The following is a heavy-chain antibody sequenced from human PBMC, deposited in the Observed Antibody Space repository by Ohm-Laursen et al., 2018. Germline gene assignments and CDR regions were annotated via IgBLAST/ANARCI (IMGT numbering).Heavy chain of an antibody. CDR2: ITSGGGII. Sequence: GSLRLSCTASGFTFIDYDMSWIRQTPGRGLEWLSYITSGGGIIYSADSVKGRFTISRDSDEDTLYLQMNSLRAEDTAIYYCARHDSSDSPSHYYYYTMDVWGQGTTVTVSS. J-gene: IGHJ6*02. CDR1: GFTFIDYD. D-gene: IGHD3-22*01. CDR3: ARHDSSDSPSHYYYYTMDV. V-gene: IGHV3-11*01.